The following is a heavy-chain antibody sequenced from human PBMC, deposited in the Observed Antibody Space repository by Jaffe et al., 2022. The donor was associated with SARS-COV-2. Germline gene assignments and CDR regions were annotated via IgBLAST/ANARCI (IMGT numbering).Heavy chain of an antibody. CDR3: ARDRPRLGYCSGGSCYSRTRNSYGMDV. Sequence: QVQLQESGPGLVKPSQTLSLTCTVSGGSISSGDYYWSWIRQPPGKGLEWIGYIYYSGSTYYNPSLKSRVTISVDTSKNQFSLKLSSVTAADTAVYYCARDRPRLGYCSGGSCYSRTRNSYGMDVWGQGTTVTVSS. CDR1: GGSISSGDYY. V-gene: IGHV4-30-4*01. J-gene: IGHJ6*02. CDR2: IYYSGST. D-gene: IGHD2-15*01.